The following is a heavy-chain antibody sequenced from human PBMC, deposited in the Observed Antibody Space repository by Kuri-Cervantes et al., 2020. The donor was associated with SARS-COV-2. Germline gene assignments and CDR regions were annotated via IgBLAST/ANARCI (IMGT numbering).Heavy chain of an antibody. V-gene: IGHV3-33*01. CDR2: IWYDGSNK. J-gene: IGHJ4*02. CDR1: GFTFSSYG. CDR3: ARAYCSGGSCYFPPYY. Sequence: LSLTCAASGFTFSSYGMHWVRQAPGKGLEWVAVIWYDGSNKYYADSVKGRFTISRDNSKNTLYLQMNSLRAEDTAVYYCARAYCSGGSCYFPPYYWGQGTLVTVSS. D-gene: IGHD2-15*01.